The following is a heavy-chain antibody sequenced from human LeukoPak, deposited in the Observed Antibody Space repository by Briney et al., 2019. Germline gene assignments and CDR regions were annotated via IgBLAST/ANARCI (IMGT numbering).Heavy chain of an antibody. CDR1: GFTFSSYG. V-gene: IGHV3-30*02. CDR2: IRYDGGNK. Sequence: PGGSLRLSCAASGFTFSSYGMHWVRQAPGKGLEWVAFIRYDGGNKYYADSVKGRFTISRDNSKNTLYLQMNSLRAEDTAVYYCAKANPDSSGYPAGYWGQGTLVTVSS. D-gene: IGHD3-22*01. CDR3: AKANPDSSGYPAGY. J-gene: IGHJ4*02.